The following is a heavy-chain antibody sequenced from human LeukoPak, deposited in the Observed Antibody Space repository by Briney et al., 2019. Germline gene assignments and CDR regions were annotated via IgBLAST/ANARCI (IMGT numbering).Heavy chain of an antibody. CDR2: INWNGGST. V-gene: IGHV3-20*01. CDR1: GFTFDDYG. CDR3: ARVTYYYESSGYYFDY. D-gene: IGHD3-22*01. Sequence: GGSLRLSCAASGFTFDDYGMSWVRQGPGKGLEWVSGINWNGGSTGYADSVKGRFTISRDNAKNSLYLQMNSLRAEDTALYHCARVTYYYESSGYYFDYWGQGTLVTVSS. J-gene: IGHJ4*02.